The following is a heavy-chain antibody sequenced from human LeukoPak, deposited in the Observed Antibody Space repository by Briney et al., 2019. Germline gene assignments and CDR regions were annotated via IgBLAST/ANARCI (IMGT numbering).Heavy chain of an antibody. CDR2: IYYSGST. CDR1: GGSISSYY. D-gene: IGHD5-18*01. CDR3: ARGNGYSSMRGAYFDY. J-gene: IGHJ4*02. Sequence: SETLSLTCTVSGGSISSYYWSWIRQPPGKGLEWIGYIYYSGSTNYNPSLKSRVTISVDTSKNQFSLKLSSVTAADTAVYHCARGNGYSSMRGAYFDYWGQGTLVTVSS. V-gene: IGHV4-59*01.